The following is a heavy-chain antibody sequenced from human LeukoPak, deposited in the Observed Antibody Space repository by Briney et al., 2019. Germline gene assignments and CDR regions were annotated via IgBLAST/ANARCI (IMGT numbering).Heavy chain of an antibody. Sequence: GGSLRLSCAASGFTFSSYAMHWVRQAPGKGLEWVAVISYDGSNKYYADSVKGRFTISRDNSKNTLYLQMNSLRAEDTAVYYCARCRWGASLPLNWGQGTLVTVSS. D-gene: IGHD1-26*01. CDR2: ISYDGSNK. CDR3: ARCRWGASLPLN. J-gene: IGHJ4*02. CDR1: GFTFSSYA. V-gene: IGHV3-30*04.